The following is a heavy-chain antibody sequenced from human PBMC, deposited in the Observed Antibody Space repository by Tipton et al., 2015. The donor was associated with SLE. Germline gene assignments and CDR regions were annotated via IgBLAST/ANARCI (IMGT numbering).Heavy chain of an antibody. D-gene: IGHD4-17*01. CDR3: AKDRVTAAYGDYGTMDY. J-gene: IGHJ4*02. CDR2: ISISGAYI. V-gene: IGHV3-21*04. Sequence: GSLRLSCVASGFRVSGYNMDWVRQAPGKGLEWVSTISISGAYISYTDSVKGRFTISKDNAKNSLYLEMNSLRAEDTAVYYCAKDRVTAAYGDYGTMDYWGQGTLVTVSS. CDR1: GFRVSGYN.